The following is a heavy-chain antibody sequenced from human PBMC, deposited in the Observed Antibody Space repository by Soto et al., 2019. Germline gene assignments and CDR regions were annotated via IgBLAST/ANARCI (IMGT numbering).Heavy chain of an antibody. CDR2: MNPNSGNT. Sequence: ASVKVSCKASGYTFPSYDINWVRQATGQGLEWMGWMNPNSGNTGYAQKFQGRVTMTRNTSISTAYMELSSLRSEDTAVYYCARKGSIAVAGYYYYGMDVWGQGTTVTVAS. J-gene: IGHJ6*02. D-gene: IGHD6-19*01. CDR1: GYTFPSYD. CDR3: ARKGSIAVAGYYYYGMDV. V-gene: IGHV1-8*01.